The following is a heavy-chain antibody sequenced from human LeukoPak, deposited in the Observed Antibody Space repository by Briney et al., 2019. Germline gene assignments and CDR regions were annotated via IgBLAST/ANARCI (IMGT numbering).Heavy chain of an antibody. D-gene: IGHD2-2*01. J-gene: IGHJ5*02. CDR1: GYIFANYD. CDR2: ISTSNGDT. CDR3: ARDPYHRLGPPLDL. V-gene: IGHV1-18*01. Sequence: GASVKVSCRASGYIFANYDITWVRQAPGQGLEWMGRISTSNGDTNYAQSLQGRFTMTTDTFTSTVYMELRSLRSDDTAVYYCARDPYHRLGPPLDLWGQGTLVTVSS.